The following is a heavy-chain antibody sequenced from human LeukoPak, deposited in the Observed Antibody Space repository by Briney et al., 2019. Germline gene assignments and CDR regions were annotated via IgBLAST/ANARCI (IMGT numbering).Heavy chain of an antibody. CDR3: ARLSGSSYGKYYFDY. CDR2: IYSGGST. CDR1: GFTFSSNY. Sequence: GGSLRLSCAASGFTFSSNYMSWVRQAPGKGLEWVSVIYSGGSTYYADSVKGRFTISRDNAKSSLYLQMNSLRAEDTAIYYCARLSGSSYGKYYFDYWGQGTLVTVSS. J-gene: IGHJ4*02. V-gene: IGHV3-53*01. D-gene: IGHD1-26*01.